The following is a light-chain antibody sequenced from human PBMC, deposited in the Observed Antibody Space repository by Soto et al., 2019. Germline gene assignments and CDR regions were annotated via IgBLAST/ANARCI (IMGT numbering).Light chain of an antibody. CDR3: SSYTTSYFYV. J-gene: IGLJ1*01. Sequence: QSVLTQPASVSGSPGQSITISCTGSGRDIGAYDYVSWYQQHPGKAPKLLIYGVKNRPSGVSYRFSASKSAFTASLTISGLQAEDEAHYYCSSYTTSYFYVFGPGTKVIVL. CDR1: GRDIGAYDY. CDR2: GVK. V-gene: IGLV2-14*01.